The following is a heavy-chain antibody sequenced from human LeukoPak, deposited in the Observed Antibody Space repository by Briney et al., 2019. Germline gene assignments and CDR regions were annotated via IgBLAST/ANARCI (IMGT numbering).Heavy chain of an antibody. CDR3: ARFLLRGVITNWFDP. CDR1: GYTFTSCG. D-gene: IGHD3-10*01. J-gene: IGHJ5*02. Sequence: ASVKVSCKASGYTFTSCGISWVRQAPGQGLEWMGWISAYNGNTNYAQKLQGRVTMTTDTSTSTAYMELRSLRSDDTAVYYCARFLLRGVITNWFDPWGQGTLVTVSS. CDR2: ISAYNGNT. V-gene: IGHV1-18*01.